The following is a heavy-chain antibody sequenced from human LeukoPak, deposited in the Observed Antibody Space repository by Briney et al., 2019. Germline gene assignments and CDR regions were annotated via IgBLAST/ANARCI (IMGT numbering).Heavy chain of an antibody. Sequence: SETLSLTCTVSGGSVSSGSYYWSWIRQPPGKGLEGIGYIYYSGSTNYNPSLKSRVTISVDTSKNQFSLKLSSVTAADTAVYYCAREGAAAAGPFDYWGQGTLVTVSS. CDR3: AREGAAAAGPFDY. D-gene: IGHD6-13*01. CDR2: IYYSGST. J-gene: IGHJ4*02. CDR1: GGSVSSGSYY. V-gene: IGHV4-61*01.